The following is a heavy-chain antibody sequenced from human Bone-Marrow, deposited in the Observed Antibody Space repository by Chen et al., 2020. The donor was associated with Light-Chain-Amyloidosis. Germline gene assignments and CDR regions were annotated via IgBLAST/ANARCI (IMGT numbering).Heavy chain of an antibody. CDR1: GFSFSTYW. D-gene: IGHD3-9*01. CDR3: ARTTLRYLDY. J-gene: IGHJ4*02. Sequence: EVLLVESGGEVVQPGGSLRLSCTASGFSFSTYWMHWVRQSPGKGLVSVSRTNSAGTSTTYADSVKGRFTVSRDNTKNTMYLEMNSLRVEDTAVYCCARTTLRYLDYWGQGTLVTVSS. CDR2: TNSAGTST. V-gene: IGHV3-74*01.